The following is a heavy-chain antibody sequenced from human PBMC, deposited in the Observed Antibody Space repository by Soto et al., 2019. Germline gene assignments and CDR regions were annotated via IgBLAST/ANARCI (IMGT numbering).Heavy chain of an antibody. CDR1: GGSISSDNYF. D-gene: IGHD2-21*02. CDR2: IYYSGST. CDR3: ARASQGDFLDS. J-gene: IGHJ4*02. Sequence: SETLSLTCTVSGGSISSDNYFWSWIRQPPGKGLEWIGYIYYSGSTYYNSSLKSRVTISIDTSKNQLSLELSSVTAADTAVYYCARASQGDFLDSWGQGTLVTVSS. V-gene: IGHV4-30-4*01.